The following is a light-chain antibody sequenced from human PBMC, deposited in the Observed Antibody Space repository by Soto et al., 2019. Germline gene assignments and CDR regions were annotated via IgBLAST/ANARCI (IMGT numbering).Light chain of an antibody. J-gene: IGLJ7*01. CDR2: GNS. Sequence: QSVLAQPPSVSGAPGQKVTISCTGSSSNIGAGYDLHWYQQLPGTAPKLLLYGNSNRPSGVPDRFSGSKSGTSASLAITGLQAEDEADYYCAAWDDSLSGAVFGGGTQLTVL. CDR1: SSNIGAGYD. V-gene: IGLV1-40*01. CDR3: AAWDDSLSGAV.